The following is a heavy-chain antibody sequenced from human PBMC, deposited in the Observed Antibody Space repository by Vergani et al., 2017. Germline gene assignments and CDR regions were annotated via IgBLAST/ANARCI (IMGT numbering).Heavy chain of an antibody. CDR1: GFTFSSYG. V-gene: IGHV3-21*01. J-gene: IGHJ6*02. CDR2: ISSSSSYI. Sequence: VQLVESGGGVVQPGRSLRLSCAASGFTFSSYGMNWVRQAPGKGLEWVSSISSSSSYIYYADSVKGRFTISRDNAKNSLYLQMNSLRAEDTAVYYCAREGMGCSGGSCYTYYYGMDVWGQGTTVTVSS. CDR3: AREGMGCSGGSCYTYYYGMDV. D-gene: IGHD2-15*01.